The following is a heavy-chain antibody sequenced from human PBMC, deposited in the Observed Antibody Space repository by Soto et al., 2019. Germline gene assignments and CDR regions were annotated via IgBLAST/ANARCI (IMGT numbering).Heavy chain of an antibody. D-gene: IGHD3-10*01. CDR2: INPRVGDT. Sequence: QVQLVQSGAELKEPGDSVRVSCEASGYTFTAYYIHWVRQAPGQGLEWMGWINPRVGDTSYAQDFQGRVSMTRDTSISTVYMELCRLTSDDTAIYYCAKNMDYYYGPGSGNGHGFWGQGTTVTVFS. V-gene: IGHV1-2*02. J-gene: IGHJ6*02. CDR1: GYTFTAYY. CDR3: AKNMDYYYGPGSGNGHGF.